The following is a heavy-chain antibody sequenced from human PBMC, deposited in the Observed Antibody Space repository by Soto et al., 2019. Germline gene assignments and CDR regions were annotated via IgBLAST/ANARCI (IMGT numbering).Heavy chain of an antibody. J-gene: IGHJ4*02. D-gene: IGHD3-22*01. V-gene: IGHV3-53*01. CDR3: ARGLGRDYRDSRAYCHLNY. CDR2: LYPDCSA. CDR1: GITVSTNY. Sequence: GGSLRLSCAASGITVSTNYLTWVRQAPGQGLKWVSVLYPDCSAYYADSVKGRFTISTGNSKNRVYLQISTLRAEDTAVYYCARGLGRDYRDSRAYCHLNYWGQGTRSTVS.